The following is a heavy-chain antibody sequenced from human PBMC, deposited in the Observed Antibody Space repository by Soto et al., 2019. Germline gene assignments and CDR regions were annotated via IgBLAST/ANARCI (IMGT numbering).Heavy chain of an antibody. CDR3: ATARGTSWYNWFDP. J-gene: IGHJ5*02. CDR2: IIPLFGTT. CDR1: GGNFSDHG. V-gene: IGHV1-69*01. Sequence: QVQLVQSGAELKKPGSSVKVSCKASGGNFSDHGISWVRQAPGQGLEWMGGIIPLFGTTNYAHKFKGRVTITADEYTSTVYMELTSLRFEATAIYDWATARGTSWYNWFDPLCQGTLVIFSS. D-gene: IGHD2-2*01.